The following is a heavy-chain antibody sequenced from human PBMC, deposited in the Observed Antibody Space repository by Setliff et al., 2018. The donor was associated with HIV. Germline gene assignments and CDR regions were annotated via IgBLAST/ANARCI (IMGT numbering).Heavy chain of an antibody. CDR2: IYYSGST. V-gene: IGHV4-34*01. CDR1: GGSFSGYS. D-gene: IGHD2-21*02. Sequence: PSETLSLTCAVYGGSFSGYSWLWIRQPPGKGLEWIGSIYYSGSTYYNPSLKSRVTITVDTSKNQFSLELSSVTAADTAVYYCARDRWGPSVFDYWGQGTLVTVSS. CDR3: ARDRWGPSVFDY. J-gene: IGHJ4*02.